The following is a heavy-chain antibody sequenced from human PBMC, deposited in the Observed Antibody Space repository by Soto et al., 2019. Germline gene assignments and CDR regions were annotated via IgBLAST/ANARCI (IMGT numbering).Heavy chain of an antibody. J-gene: IGHJ5*02. V-gene: IGHV1-18*01. CDR1: GYTFTSYG. D-gene: IGHD3-22*01. CDR2: ISAYNGNT. Sequence: ASVKVSCKASGYTFTSYGISWVRQAPGQGLEWMGWISAYNGNTNYAQKLQGRVTMTTDTSTSTAYMELRSLRSDDTAVYYCARDYYYVSSGHRFDPWGQGTLVTVSS. CDR3: ARDYYYVSSGHRFDP.